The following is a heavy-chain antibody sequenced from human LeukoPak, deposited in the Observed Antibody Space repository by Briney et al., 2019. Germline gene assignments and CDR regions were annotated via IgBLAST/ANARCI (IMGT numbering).Heavy chain of an antibody. CDR3: ARRREWLRSPPDY. J-gene: IGHJ4*02. CDR1: GGGFSGFF. Sequence: SETLSLTCAVSGGGFSGFFLGWVRQPPGKGLGWIGEINHSGSTNYNPSLKSRVTISVDTSKNQFSLWLSSVTAADTAVYYCARRREWLRSPPDYWGQGTLVTVSS. CDR2: INHSGST. D-gene: IGHD5-12*01. V-gene: IGHV4-34*01.